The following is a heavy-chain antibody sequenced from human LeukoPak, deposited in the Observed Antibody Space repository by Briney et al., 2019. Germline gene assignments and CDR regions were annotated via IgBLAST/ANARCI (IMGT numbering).Heavy chain of an antibody. J-gene: IGHJ1*01. V-gene: IGHV3-7*01. CDR3: ARPDGYGY. CDR1: GFTLSNYW. D-gene: IGHD5-18*01. CDR2: IDRYGGDK. Sequence: GESLRLSCVGTGFTLSNYWMNWVRQLPGKRPEWVANIDRYGGDKYYVDSVKVRFTLTRDNAKNSLVLQMNSLRAEDSAVYYCARPDGYGYWGQGTLVTVSS.